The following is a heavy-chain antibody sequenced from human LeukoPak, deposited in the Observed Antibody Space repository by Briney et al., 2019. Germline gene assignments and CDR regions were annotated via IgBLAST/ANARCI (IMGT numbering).Heavy chain of an antibody. J-gene: IGHJ4*02. CDR2: ISGSGGST. V-gene: IGHV3-23*01. D-gene: IGHD6-19*01. CDR1: GFTFSSYA. Sequence: GGSLRLSCAASGFTFSSYAMSWVRQAPGKGLEWVSAISGSGGSTYYADSVKGRFTISRDNSKNTLYLQKNSLRAEDTAVYYCAKSIAVAGTNDYWGQGTLVTVSS. CDR3: AKSIAVAGTNDY.